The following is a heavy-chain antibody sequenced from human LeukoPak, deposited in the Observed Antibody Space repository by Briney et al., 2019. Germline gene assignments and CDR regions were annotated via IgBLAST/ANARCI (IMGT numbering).Heavy chain of an antibody. CDR2: IKTNADGGTT. J-gene: IGHJ3*02. CDR1: GFTFSNAW. Sequence: GGSLRLSCAASGFTFSNAWMTWVRQAPGKGLEWVGRIKTNADGGTTGYAAPVKARFTISRDDSKNTLYLQMNSLKIEDTAVYYCTTVGLEYSYIWGQGTMVTVSS. V-gene: IGHV3-15*01. D-gene: IGHD2-15*01. CDR3: TTVGLEYSYI.